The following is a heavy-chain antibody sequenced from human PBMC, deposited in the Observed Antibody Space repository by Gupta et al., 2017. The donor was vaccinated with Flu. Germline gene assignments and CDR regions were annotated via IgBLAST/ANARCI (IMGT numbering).Heavy chain of an antibody. Sequence: VKVSCKASGYTFTGYYMHWVRQAPGQGLEWMGWINPNSGGTNYAQKFQGWVTMTRDTSISTAYMELSRLRSDDTAVYYCARTTLVGATGGVYYYYGMDVWGQGTTVTVSS. CDR2: INPNSGGT. CDR3: ARTTLVGATGGVYYYYGMDV. CDR1: GYTFTGYY. V-gene: IGHV1-2*04. D-gene: IGHD1-26*01. J-gene: IGHJ6*02.